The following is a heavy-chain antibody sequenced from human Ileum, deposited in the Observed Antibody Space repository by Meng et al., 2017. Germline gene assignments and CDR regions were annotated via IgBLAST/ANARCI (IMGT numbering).Heavy chain of an antibody. V-gene: IGHV4-34*01. CDR1: GGSFSANY. Sequence: QLQLRESGPGLVKPSETLSLTCVVYGGSFSANYWTWIRQPPGKGLEWIGEINHNGNTNYKPSLKSRVTISVDTSKKQFSLRLTSVTAADTAVYYCASARYDNWGQGTLVTVSS. CDR3: ASARYDN. J-gene: IGHJ4*02. CDR2: INHNGNT.